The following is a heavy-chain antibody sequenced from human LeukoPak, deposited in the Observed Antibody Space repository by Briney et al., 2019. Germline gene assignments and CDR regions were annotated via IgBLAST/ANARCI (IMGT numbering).Heavy chain of an antibody. CDR3: AKELVGARLPNRPYAFDI. CDR2: ISGSGGST. Sequence: PGGSLRLSCEASGFIFRSYAMSWVRQAPGKGLEWVSAISGSGGSTYYADSVKGRFTISRDNSKNTLYLQMNSLRAEDTAVYYCAKELVGARLPNRPYAFDIWGQGTMVTVSS. J-gene: IGHJ3*02. D-gene: IGHD1-26*01. CDR1: GFIFRSYA. V-gene: IGHV3-23*01.